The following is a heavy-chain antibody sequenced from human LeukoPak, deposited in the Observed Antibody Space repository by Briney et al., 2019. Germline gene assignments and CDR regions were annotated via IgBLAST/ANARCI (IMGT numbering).Heavy chain of an antibody. J-gene: IGHJ6*03. CDR1: GGSISSSNW. CDR3: ASSSRVRGPKGYYYYMDV. D-gene: IGHD3-10*01. Sequence: NSSGTLSLTCAVSGGSISSSNWWSWVRQPPGKGLEWIGEIYHSGSTNYNPSLKSRVTISVDKSKNQFSLKLSSVTAADTAVYYCASSSRVRGPKGYYYYMDVWGKGTTVTVSS. CDR2: IYHSGST. V-gene: IGHV4-4*02.